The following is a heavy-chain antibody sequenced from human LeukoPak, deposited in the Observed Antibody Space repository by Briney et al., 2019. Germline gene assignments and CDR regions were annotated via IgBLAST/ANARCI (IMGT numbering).Heavy chain of an antibody. D-gene: IGHD6-19*01. CDR2: INPNSGGT. Sequence: ASVKVSCKASGYTFTGYYMHWGRQAPGQGLEWMGWINPNSGGTNYAQKFQGRVTMTRDTSISTAYMELSRLRSDDTAVYYCARSPKGIGVAGLDYWGQGTLVTVSS. CDR1: GYTFTGYY. V-gene: IGHV1-2*02. J-gene: IGHJ4*02. CDR3: ARSPKGIGVAGLDY.